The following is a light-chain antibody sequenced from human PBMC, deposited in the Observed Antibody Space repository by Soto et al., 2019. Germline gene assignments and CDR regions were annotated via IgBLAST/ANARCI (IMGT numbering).Light chain of an antibody. CDR3: QSYDNSLTGWV. Sequence: QSALTQPASVSGSAGQSITISCTGTSSDVGNYNLVSWYLHHPGKAPKLLIYEDTKRPSGVSNRFSGSRSGNTASLTVSGLQAEDETDYYCQSYDNSLTGWVFGAGTKVTVL. J-gene: IGLJ3*02. CDR1: SSDVGNYNL. CDR2: EDT. V-gene: IGLV2-23*01.